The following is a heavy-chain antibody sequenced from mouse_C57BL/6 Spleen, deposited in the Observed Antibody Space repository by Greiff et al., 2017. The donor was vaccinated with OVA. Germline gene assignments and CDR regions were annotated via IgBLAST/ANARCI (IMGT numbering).Heavy chain of an antibody. J-gene: IGHJ2*01. D-gene: IGHD1-1*01. CDR3: AREGVYYYDLDY. CDR2: INYDGSST. V-gene: IGHV5-16*01. CDR1: GFTFSDYY. Sequence: EVMLVASEGGLVQPGSSMKLSCTASGFTFSDYYMAWVRQVPEKGLEWVANINYDGSSTYYLDSLKSRFIISRDNAKNILYLQMSSLKSEDTATYYCAREGVYYYDLDYWGQGTTLTVSS.